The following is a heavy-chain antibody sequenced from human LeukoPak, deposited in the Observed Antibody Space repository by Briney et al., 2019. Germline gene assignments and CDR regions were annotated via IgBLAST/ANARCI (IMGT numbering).Heavy chain of an antibody. V-gene: IGHV3-21*01. CDR3: ARESSRSGFDY. CDR1: GFTFSSYC. D-gene: IGHD6-13*01. J-gene: IGHJ4*02. Sequence: GGSLRLSCAASGFTFSSYCMNWVRQAPGKGLEWVSSIISSSSYIYYADSVKGRFTISRDNAKNSLYLQMNSLRAEDTAVYYCARESSRSGFDYWGQGTLVTVSS. CDR2: IISSSSYI.